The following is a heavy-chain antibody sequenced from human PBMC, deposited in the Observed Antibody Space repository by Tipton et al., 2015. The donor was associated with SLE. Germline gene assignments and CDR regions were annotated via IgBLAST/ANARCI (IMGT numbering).Heavy chain of an antibody. V-gene: IGHV4-34*01. J-gene: IGHJ6*03. CDR3: ARGVAIYWITYYDYYMDV. CDR1: GESLSGPY. Sequence: TLSLTCTVYGESLSGPYWGWIRQPPGKGLEGIGDINHSGRIDYNPSLMSRVTISEDTSKNQFSLTLTSVTAADTGVYYCARGVAIYWITYYDYYMDVWGKGTTVTVSS. D-gene: IGHD3-9*01. CDR2: INHSGRI.